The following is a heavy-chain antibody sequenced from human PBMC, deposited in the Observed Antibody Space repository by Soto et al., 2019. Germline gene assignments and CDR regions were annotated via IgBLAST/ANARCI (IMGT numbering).Heavy chain of an antibody. D-gene: IGHD2-8*01. V-gene: IGHV5-10-1*01. J-gene: IGHJ4*02. CDR2: IDPSDSHM. Sequence: GESLKISCKGSGYSFTTYWISWVRQMPGKGLEWMGRIDPSDSHMDYSPSFQGHVTISADKSISTAYLQWNSLRASDTAIYYCARLISGYFDYWGRGTLVTVSS. CDR3: ARLISGYFDY. CDR1: GYSFTTYW.